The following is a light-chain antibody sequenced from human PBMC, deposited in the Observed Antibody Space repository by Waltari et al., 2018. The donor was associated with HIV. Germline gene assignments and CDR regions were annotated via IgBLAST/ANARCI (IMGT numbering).Light chain of an antibody. J-gene: IGKJ3*01. CDR3: QQSYTTPLT. V-gene: IGKV1-39*01. Sequence: DIQMTQSPSSVSASVGDIVTITCRAGQAITNNLNWYQQKVGRAPQLLIYAASNLQTGVPSRFSGSASGTDFTLTISSLQPEDFATYYCQQSYTTPLTFGPGTKVDV. CDR1: QAITNN. CDR2: AAS.